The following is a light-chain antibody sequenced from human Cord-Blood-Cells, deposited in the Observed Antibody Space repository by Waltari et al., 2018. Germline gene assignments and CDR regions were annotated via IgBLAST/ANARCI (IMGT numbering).Light chain of an antibody. V-gene: IGKV3-20*01. CDR2: GAS. CDR1: QSVSSSY. CDR3: QQYGSSPLT. Sequence: EIVLTQSPGTLSLSPGERATLSCRASQSVSSSYLAWYQPKPGQAPRLLIYGASSRATGIPDRFSGSGSGTDFTLTIGRLEPEDFAVYYCQQYGSSPLTFGGGTKVEIK. J-gene: IGKJ4*01.